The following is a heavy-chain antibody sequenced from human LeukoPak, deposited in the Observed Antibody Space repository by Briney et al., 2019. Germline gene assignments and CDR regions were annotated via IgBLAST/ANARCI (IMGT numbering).Heavy chain of an antibody. CDR2: ISDSGGIT. J-gene: IGHJ2*01. Sequence: GGSLRLSCAASGFTFSSYPMTWVRQAPGKGPEWVSFISDSGGITYYADSVKGRFTISRDSSRNTLFLHMNTLRAEDTAIYYCAKDRTVGASYWYFDLWGRGTLVTVSS. V-gene: IGHV3-23*01. CDR3: AKDRTVGASYWYFDL. CDR1: GFTFSSYP. D-gene: IGHD1-26*01.